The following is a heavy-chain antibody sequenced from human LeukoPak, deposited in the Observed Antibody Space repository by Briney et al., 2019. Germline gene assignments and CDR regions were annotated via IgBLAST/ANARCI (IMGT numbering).Heavy chain of an antibody. CDR3: ARHFYDSRGSYSFALDH. CDR2: IYGSGRT. Sequence: PSETLSLTCTVSRGSLSSYYWRWIRQSPGRGLEWIGYIYGSGRTNYNPSLKSRVTTSLDTSTNQFSLKLSSVTAADTAVYYCARHFYDSRGSYSFALDHWGQGNLITVSS. CDR1: RGSLSSYY. V-gene: IGHV4-59*08. D-gene: IGHD1-26*01. J-gene: IGHJ4*02.